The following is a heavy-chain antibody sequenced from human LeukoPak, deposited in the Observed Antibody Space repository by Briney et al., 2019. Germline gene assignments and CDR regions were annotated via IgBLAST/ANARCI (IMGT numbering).Heavy chain of an antibody. CDR1: GFTFSSYA. CDR2: ISGSGGST. CDR3: AKDGEMATIGGDFDY. Sequence: PSGGSLRLSCAASGFTFSSYAMSWVRQAPGKGLEWVSAISGSGGSTYYADSVKGRFTISRDNSKNTLYLQMNSLRAEDTAVYYCAKDGEMATIGGDFDYWGQGTLVTVSS. J-gene: IGHJ4*02. D-gene: IGHD5-24*01. V-gene: IGHV3-23*01.